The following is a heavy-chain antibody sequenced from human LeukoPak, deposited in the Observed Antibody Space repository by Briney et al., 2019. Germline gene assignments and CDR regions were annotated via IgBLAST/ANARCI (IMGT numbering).Heavy chain of an antibody. CDR3: VQQWLVPRAGY. J-gene: IGHJ4*02. V-gene: IGHV3-23*01. CDR1: GFTFSSYS. D-gene: IGHD6-19*01. Sequence: PGGSLRLFCAASGFTFSSYSMSWVRQAPGKGLEWVSAISGSGGSTYYADSVKGRFTISRDNSKNTLYLQLNSLRAEDTAVYYCVQQWLVPRAGYWGRGPLVTVSS. CDR2: ISGSGGST.